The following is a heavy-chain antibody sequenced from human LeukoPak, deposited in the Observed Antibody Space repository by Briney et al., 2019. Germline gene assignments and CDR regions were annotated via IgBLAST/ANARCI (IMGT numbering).Heavy chain of an antibody. D-gene: IGHD6-19*01. V-gene: IGHV4-59*01. CDR1: GGSFSGYY. J-gene: IGHJ5*02. Sequence: SETLSLTCAVYGGSFSGYYWSWIRQPPGKGLEWIGYIYYSGSTNYNPSLKSRVTISVDTSKNQFSLKLSSVTAADTAVYYCASGAVAGTWGQGTLVTVSS. CDR3: ASGAVAGT. CDR2: IYYSGST.